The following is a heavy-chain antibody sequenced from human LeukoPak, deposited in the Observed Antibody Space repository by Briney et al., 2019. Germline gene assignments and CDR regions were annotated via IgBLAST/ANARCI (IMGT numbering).Heavy chain of an antibody. Sequence: ASVRVSCKASGYTFISYYIHRVRQAPGQGLEWMGIINPSGGSTTYAQKFQGRVTMTRDTSTSTVYMELSSLRSEDTAVYFCARSFFRAVSGTNYYYGMDVWGQGTTVTVS. J-gene: IGHJ6*02. CDR2: INPSGGST. CDR3: ARSFFRAVSGTNYYYGMDV. D-gene: IGHD6-19*01. CDR1: GYTFISYY. V-gene: IGHV1-46*01.